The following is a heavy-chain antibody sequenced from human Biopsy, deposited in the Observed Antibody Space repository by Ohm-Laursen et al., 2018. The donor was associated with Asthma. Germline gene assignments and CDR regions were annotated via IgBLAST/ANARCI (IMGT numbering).Heavy chain of an antibody. CDR2: ISFDGSNK. Sequence: SLRLSCTAPGFTFSNYGMHWVRQAPGKGLDWVAVISFDGSNKNYTDPVKGRFTISRDNSRNTLHLEINSLRAEDTAVYFCAKEVFPGWELRRGPDSWGQGTLVTVSS. CDR1: GFTFSNYG. V-gene: IGHV3-30*18. CDR3: AKEVFPGWELRRGPDS. J-gene: IGHJ4*02. D-gene: IGHD1-26*01.